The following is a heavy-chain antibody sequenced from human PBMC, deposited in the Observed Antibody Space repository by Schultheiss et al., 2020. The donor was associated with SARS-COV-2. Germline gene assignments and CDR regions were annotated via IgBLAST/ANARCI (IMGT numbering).Heavy chain of an antibody. V-gene: IGHV4-34*01. D-gene: IGHD4-17*01. CDR3: ARDQDYGWFDP. CDR1: GGSFSGYY. Sequence: GSLRLSCAVYGGSFSGYYWSWIRQPPGKGLEWIGEINHSGSTYYNPSLKSRVTISVDTSKNQFSLKLSSVTAADTAVYYCARDQDYGWFDPWGQGTLVTVSS. CDR2: INHSGST. J-gene: IGHJ5*02.